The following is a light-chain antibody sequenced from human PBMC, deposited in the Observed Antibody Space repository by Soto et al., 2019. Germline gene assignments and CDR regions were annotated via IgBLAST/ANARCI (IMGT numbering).Light chain of an antibody. CDR2: PAS. V-gene: IGKV1-5*01. J-gene: IGKJ5*01. CDR3: QQYKYWPQMT. Sequence: IHMTKSHCTLSASFGNRSAISGQASRGTXTWVAWYQPKPGKAPKHLVYPASAVKMGCQSKVSGSGSGTDFTLTISSLRSEDVAVYYCQQYKYWPQMTVGQGTR. CDR1: RGTXTW.